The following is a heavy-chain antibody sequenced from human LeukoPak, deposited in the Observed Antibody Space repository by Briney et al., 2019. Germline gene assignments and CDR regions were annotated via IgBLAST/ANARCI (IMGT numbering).Heavy chain of an antibody. D-gene: IGHD2-2*01. CDR2: IYYSGST. J-gene: IGHJ4*02. CDR3: ARCPSGTYQPLS. CDR1: GYSISSGYY. Sequence: SETLSLTCTVSGYSISSGYYWGWIRQPPGKGLEWIGSIYYSGSTYYNPSLKSRVTISVDTSKNQFSLKLSSVTAADTAVYYCARCPSGTYQPLSWGQGTLVTVSS. V-gene: IGHV4-38-2*02.